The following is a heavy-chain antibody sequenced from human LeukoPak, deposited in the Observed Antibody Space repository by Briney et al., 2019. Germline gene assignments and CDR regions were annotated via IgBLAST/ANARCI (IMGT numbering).Heavy chain of an antibody. D-gene: IGHD3-10*01. Sequence: ASVKVSCKASGYTFTSYYMHWVRQAPGQGLEWXXXXXXSGGSTSYAQKFQGRVTMTRDTSTSTVYMELSSLRSEDTAVYYCARGGKLLWSGKFSYSYVRDFGGKGTRATVPS. CDR1: GYTFTSYY. J-gene: IGHJ6*04. CDR2: XXXSGGST. CDR3: ARGGKLLWSGKFSYSYVRDF. V-gene: IGHV1-46*01.